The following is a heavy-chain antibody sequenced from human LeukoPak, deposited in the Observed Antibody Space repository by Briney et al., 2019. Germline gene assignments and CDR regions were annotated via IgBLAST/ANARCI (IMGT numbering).Heavy chain of an antibody. J-gene: IGHJ4*02. CDR3: ASFQKSLWIPEFDF. D-gene: IGHD1-1*01. Sequence: GGSLRLSCAASGFTFSSYGMSWVRQAPGKGLEWVSAISGSGGSTYYADSVKGRFTISRDNSKNTLYLQMSSLRAHDTAVYYGASFQKSLWIPEFDFWGQRTLVTVSS. CDR1: GFTFSSYG. V-gene: IGHV3-23*01. CDR2: ISGSGGST.